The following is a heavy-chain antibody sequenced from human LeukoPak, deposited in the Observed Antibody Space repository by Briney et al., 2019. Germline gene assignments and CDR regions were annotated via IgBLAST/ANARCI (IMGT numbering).Heavy chain of an antibody. CDR3: ARDGVDSYGSYYYYGMDV. Sequence: SETLSLTCTVSGGSVSSYYWSWIRQPPGKGLEWIGYIYYSGSTNYNPSLKSRVTISVDTSKNQFSLKLSSVTAADTAVYYCARDGVDSYGSYYYYGMDVWGQGTTVTVPS. CDR1: GGSVSSYY. CDR2: IYYSGST. J-gene: IGHJ6*02. V-gene: IGHV4-59*02. D-gene: IGHD5-18*01.